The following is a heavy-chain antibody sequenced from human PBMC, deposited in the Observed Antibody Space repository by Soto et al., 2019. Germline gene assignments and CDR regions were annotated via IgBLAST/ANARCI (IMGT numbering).Heavy chain of an antibody. CDR3: AKDLFPALSGKDYYYGLDV. Sequence: PGGSLRLSCAASGFPFSDYAMSGVRQAPGKGLQWVSVISSRGGDTYYADSVRGRFTISRDNSKSTLSLQMNSLRAEDTAIYYCAKDLFPALSGKDYYYGLDVWGPGTTVTVSS. CDR1: GFPFSDYA. CDR2: ISSRGGDT. V-gene: IGHV3-23*01. D-gene: IGHD1-20*01. J-gene: IGHJ6*02.